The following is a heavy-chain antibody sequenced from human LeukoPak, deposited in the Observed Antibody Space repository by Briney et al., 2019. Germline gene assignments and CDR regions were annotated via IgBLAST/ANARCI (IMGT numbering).Heavy chain of an antibody. CDR1: GGTFSSYA. CDR2: TIPIFGTA. Sequence: ASVKVSCKASGGTFSSYAISWVRQAPGQGLEWMGGTIPIFGTASYAQKFQGRVTITADESTSTAYMELSSLRSEDTAVYYCARAGGYSYGLTVPHFDYWGQGTLVTVSS. V-gene: IGHV1-69*13. CDR3: ARAGGYSYGLTVPHFDY. J-gene: IGHJ4*02. D-gene: IGHD5-18*01.